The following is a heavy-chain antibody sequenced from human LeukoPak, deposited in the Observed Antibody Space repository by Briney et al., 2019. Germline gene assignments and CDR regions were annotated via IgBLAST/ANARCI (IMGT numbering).Heavy chain of an antibody. J-gene: IGHJ6*03. CDR3: ATADCSSTSCPPLYYYMDV. CDR2: ISAYNGNT. CDR1: GYTFTSYG. D-gene: IGHD2-2*01. Sequence: ASVKVSCKASGYTFTSYGISWVRQAPGQGLEWMGWISAYNGNTNYAQKLQGRVTMTTDTSTSTAYMELRSLRSEDTAVYYCATADCSSTSCPPLYYYMDVWGKGTTVTVSS. V-gene: IGHV1-18*01.